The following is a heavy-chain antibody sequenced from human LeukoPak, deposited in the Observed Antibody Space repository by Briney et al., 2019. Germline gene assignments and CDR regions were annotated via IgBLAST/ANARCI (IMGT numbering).Heavy chain of an antibody. J-gene: IGHJ4*02. CDR1: GYTFTSYG. CDR2: ISAYNGNT. V-gene: IGHV1-18*01. CDR3: ARDVSPFWSGQLGGY. Sequence: GASVKVSCKASGYTFTSYGISWVRQAPGQGLEWMGWISAYNGNTNYAQKLQGRVTMTTDTSTSTAYMELRSLRSDDTAVYYCARDVSPFWSGQLGGYWGQGTLVTVSS. D-gene: IGHD3-3*01.